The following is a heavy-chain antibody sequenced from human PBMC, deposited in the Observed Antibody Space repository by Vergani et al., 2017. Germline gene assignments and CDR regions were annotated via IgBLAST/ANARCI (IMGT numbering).Heavy chain of an antibody. CDR3: ADTRDGYND. V-gene: IGHV3-11*04. CDR2: ISNSGNTI. D-gene: IGHD5-24*01. CDR1: GFSFSDHY. J-gene: IGHJ4*02. Sequence: VQLVESGGVVVQPGGSLRLSCAASGFSFSDHYMTWIRQAPGKGLEWVSYISNSGNTIEYADSVKGRFSISRDNAKSSLFLQMDSLRAEDTAVYYCADTRDGYNDWGQGTLVTVSS.